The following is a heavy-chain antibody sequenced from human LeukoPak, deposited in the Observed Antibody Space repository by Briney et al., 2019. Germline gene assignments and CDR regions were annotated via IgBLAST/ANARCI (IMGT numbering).Heavy chain of an antibody. CDR2: ISYDGSTR. J-gene: IGHJ4*02. CDR1: GFTFSSYA. Sequence: LAGGCLRLSCAASGFTFSSYAMHWVRQAPGKGLEWVALISYDGSTRDYVDSEKGRFTTSRDNSINTLYLQMDSLRPEDTAVYYCARAPYSSGWYYFDYWGQGTLVTVSS. D-gene: IGHD6-19*01. CDR3: ARAPYSSGWYYFDY. V-gene: IGHV3-30*04.